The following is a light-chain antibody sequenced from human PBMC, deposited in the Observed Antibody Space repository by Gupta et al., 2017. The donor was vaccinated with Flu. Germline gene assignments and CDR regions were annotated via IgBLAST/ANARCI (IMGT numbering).Light chain of an antibody. CDR1: SSDVGGYNY. J-gene: IGLJ2*01. V-gene: IGLV2-14*01. CDR2: GVI. CDR3: SSYTTTSTI. Sequence: QSALTQPASVSGSPGQSITISCTGTSSDVGGYNYVSWYQQHPGKAPKLMIYGVINRPSGVSNRFSGSKSGNTASLTISGLQAEDEADYYCSSYTTTSTIFGGGTKLTVL.